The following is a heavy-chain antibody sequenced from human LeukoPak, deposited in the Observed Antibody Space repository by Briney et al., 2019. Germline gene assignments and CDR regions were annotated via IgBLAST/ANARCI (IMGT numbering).Heavy chain of an antibody. CDR2: IYYSGST. Sequence: PSETLSLTCTVAGGSISSYYWSWIRQPAGKGLEWIGYIYYSGSTNYNPSLKSRVTISVDTSKNQFSLKLSSVTAADTAVYYCARGTITMVRGVMGWFDPWGQGTLVTVSS. D-gene: IGHD3-10*01. J-gene: IGHJ5*02. V-gene: IGHV4-59*01. CDR3: ARGTITMVRGVMGWFDP. CDR1: GGSISSYY.